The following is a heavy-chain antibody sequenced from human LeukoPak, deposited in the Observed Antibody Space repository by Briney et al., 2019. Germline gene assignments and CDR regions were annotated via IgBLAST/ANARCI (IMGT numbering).Heavy chain of an antibody. CDR2: ISSSSSYI. CDR3: ARAYDFWSGYYGGFDP. CDR1: GFTFSSYS. Sequence: GGSLRLSCAASGFTFSSYSMNWVRQAPGKGLEWVSSISSSSSYIYYADSVKGRFTISRDNAKNSLYLQMNSLRAEDMAVYYCARAYDFWSGYYGGFDPWGQGTLVTVSS. J-gene: IGHJ5*02. D-gene: IGHD3-3*01. V-gene: IGHV3-21*01.